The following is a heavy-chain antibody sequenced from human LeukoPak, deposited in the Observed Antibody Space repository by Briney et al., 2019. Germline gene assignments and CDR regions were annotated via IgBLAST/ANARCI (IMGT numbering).Heavy chain of an antibody. CDR2: IGAYIGDT. V-gene: IGHV1-18*01. D-gene: IGHD3-16*01. CDR3: ARDDYVWGVNYYYYYMDV. CDR1: GYTFASYG. J-gene: IGHJ6*03. Sequence: ASVKVSCTDSGYTFASYGISWVRRAPGQGLEWMGYIGAYIGDTNYAQKFQGRVTMTTDTSTSTAYMELRSLRSDDTAVYYCARDDYVWGVNYYYYYMDVWGKGTKVTVSS.